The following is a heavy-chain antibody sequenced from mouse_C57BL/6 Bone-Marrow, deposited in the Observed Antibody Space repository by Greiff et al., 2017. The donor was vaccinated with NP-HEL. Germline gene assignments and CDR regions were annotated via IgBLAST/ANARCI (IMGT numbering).Heavy chain of an antibody. CDR2: IDPSDSYT. Sequence: QVQLQQPGAELVRPGTSVKLSCKASGYTFTSYWMHWVKQRPGQGLEWIGVIDPSDSYTTYNQKFKGKATLTVDTSSSTAYMQLSSLTAEDSAVYYCAREGGYDYWGQGTTLTVSS. J-gene: IGHJ2*01. V-gene: IGHV1-59*01. CDR3: AREGGYDY. D-gene: IGHD2-2*01. CDR1: GYTFTSYW.